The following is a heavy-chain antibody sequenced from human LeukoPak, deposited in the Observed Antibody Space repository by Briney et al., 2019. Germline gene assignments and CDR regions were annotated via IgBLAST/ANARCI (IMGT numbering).Heavy chain of an antibody. D-gene: IGHD2-2*03. CDR3: ARGQGPRMDIYWFDP. Sequence: PSETLSLTCTVSGGSISSYYWSWIRQPPGKGLEWIGYIYSSGSTNYNPSLKSRVTISVDTSKNQFSLKLSSVTAADTAVYYCARGQGPRMDIYWFDPWGQGTLVTVSS. CDR1: GGSISSYY. CDR2: IYSSGST. J-gene: IGHJ5*02. V-gene: IGHV4-59*01.